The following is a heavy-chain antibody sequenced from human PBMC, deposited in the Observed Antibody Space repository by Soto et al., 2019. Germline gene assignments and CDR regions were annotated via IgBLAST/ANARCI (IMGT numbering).Heavy chain of an antibody. V-gene: IGHV3-21*01. D-gene: IGHD6-13*01. Sequence: EVKLVESGGGLVKPGGSLRLSCAASGLTFSSYSMNWVRQAPGKGLEWVSSISSSSSYIYYADSVKGRFTISRDNAKNSLYLQMNSLRAEDTAVYYCARDAAAAENYWGQGTLVTVSS. CDR2: ISSSSSYI. J-gene: IGHJ4*02. CDR3: ARDAAAAENY. CDR1: GLTFSSYS.